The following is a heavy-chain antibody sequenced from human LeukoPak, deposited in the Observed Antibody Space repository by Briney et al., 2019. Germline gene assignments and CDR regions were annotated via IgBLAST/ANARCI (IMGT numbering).Heavy chain of an antibody. J-gene: IGHJ1*01. CDR3: AFLPPGH. CDR2: IKSDGSRI. Sequence: GGSLRLSCAASGFTFSDYWMDWVRQAPGKGLVWVSRIKSDGSRITYADSVRGRFTISRDNAKNTLYLQMNSLRAEDTAVYYCAFLPPGHWGQGTLITVSS. CDR1: GFTFSDYW. V-gene: IGHV3-74*01. D-gene: IGHD3-3*01.